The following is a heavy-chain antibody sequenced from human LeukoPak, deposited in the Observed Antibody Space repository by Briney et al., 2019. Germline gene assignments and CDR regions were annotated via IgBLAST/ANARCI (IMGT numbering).Heavy chain of an antibody. Sequence: PSETLSLTYAVYGGSFSGYYWSWIRQPPGKGLEWIGEINHSGSTNYNPSLKSRVTISVDTSKNQFSLKLSSVTAADTAVYYCARDDRREMDHWGQGTLVTVSS. D-gene: IGHD3-9*01. CDR2: INHSGST. CDR1: GGSFSGYY. CDR3: ARDDRREMDH. J-gene: IGHJ4*02. V-gene: IGHV4-34*01.